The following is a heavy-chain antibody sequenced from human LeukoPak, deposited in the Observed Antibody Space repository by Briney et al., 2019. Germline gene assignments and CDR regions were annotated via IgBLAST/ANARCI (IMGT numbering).Heavy chain of an antibody. CDR3: AKDLRGTLSSRGPFEY. J-gene: IGHJ4*02. Sequence: GASLRLSCVASGFTFSSYAMSWVRQAPEKGLEWVSAISGNGDITYYADTVKGRFSGSRDNSKNTLYLQLNSLRAEDTAVYYCAKDLRGTLSSRGPFEYWGQGTLVTVSS. CDR2: ISGNGDIT. CDR1: GFTFSSYA. V-gene: IGHV3-23*01. D-gene: IGHD1-1*01.